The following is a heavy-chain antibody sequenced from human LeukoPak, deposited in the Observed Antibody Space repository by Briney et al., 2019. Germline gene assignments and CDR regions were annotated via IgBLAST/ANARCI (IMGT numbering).Heavy chain of an antibody. CDR2: INPNSGGT. CDR3: ARDEGRYCSSTSCSLDY. CDR1: GYTFTGYY. Sequence: GASVKVSCEASGYTFTGYYMHWVRQAPGQGLEWMGWINPNSGGTNYAQKFQGRVTMTRDTSISTAYMELSRLRSDDTAVYYCARDEGRYCSSTSCSLDYWGQGTLVTVSS. J-gene: IGHJ4*02. V-gene: IGHV1-2*02. D-gene: IGHD2-2*01.